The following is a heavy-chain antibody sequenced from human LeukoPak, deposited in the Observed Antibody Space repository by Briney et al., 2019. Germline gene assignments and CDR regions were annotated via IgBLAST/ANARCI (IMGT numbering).Heavy chain of an antibody. D-gene: IGHD3-22*01. CDR3: SRQGGYYDSSGSVDY. Sequence: SETLSLTCTVSGYSISSGYDWGWIRQPPGKGLEWIGSIYYRRTTYYNPSLKSRVIISVDTSKNQFSLNLSSVTAADTAVYYCSRQGGYYDSSGSVDYWGPGTLVTVSS. V-gene: IGHV4-38-2*02. J-gene: IGHJ4*02. CDR2: IYYRRTT. CDR1: GYSISSGYD.